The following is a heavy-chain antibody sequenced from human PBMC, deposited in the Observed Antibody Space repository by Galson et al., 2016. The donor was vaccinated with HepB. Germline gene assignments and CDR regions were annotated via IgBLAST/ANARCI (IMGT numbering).Heavy chain of an antibody. Sequence: SLRLSCAASGFTFSNHAMSWVRQAPGKGLEWVSGISGSGDFTYSADSVKGRFTISRDNSKNTVYLQMYSLRAEDTAVYFCTRCSPARDYGDSLIIFDFWGQGTLVTVSS. D-gene: IGHD4-17*01. CDR2: ISGSGDFT. V-gene: IGHV3-23*01. CDR3: TRCSPARDYGDSLIIFDF. J-gene: IGHJ4*02. CDR1: GFTFSNHA.